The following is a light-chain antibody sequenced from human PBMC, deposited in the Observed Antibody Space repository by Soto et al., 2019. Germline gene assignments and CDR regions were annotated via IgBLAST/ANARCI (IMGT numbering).Light chain of an antibody. CDR2: DAS. CDR1: QNNRNL. V-gene: IGKV1-5*01. J-gene: IGKJ5*01. Sequence: DIQLTQSPSTLSAAVGDSVTITCRASQNNRNLLAWYQQKPGKAPKPLIYDASTLKTGVPSRFSGSGSGSEFNFTITGLQPDDFATYFCQQYNTYATFGQGTRLDIK. CDR3: QQYNTYAT.